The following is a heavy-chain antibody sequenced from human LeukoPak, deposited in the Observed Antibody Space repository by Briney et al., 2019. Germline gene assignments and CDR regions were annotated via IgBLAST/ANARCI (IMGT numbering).Heavy chain of an antibody. CDR1: GYYFTSYY. CDR2: INPNSGDT. D-gene: IGHD3-10*01. CDR3: ARQGSGLDY. J-gene: IGHJ4*02. Sequence: ASVKVSCKASGYYFTSYYLHWVRQAPGQGLEWMGWINPNSGDTHYAQKFQGRVTMTSDTSISTAYMELSRLESDDTAIYYCARQGSGLDYWGQGTLVTVSS. V-gene: IGHV1-2*02.